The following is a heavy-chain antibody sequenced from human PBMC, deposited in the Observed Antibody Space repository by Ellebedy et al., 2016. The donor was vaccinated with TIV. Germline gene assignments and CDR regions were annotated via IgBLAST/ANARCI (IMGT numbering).Heavy chain of an antibody. J-gene: IGHJ5*02. CDR1: GASIRSYY. Sequence: MPSETLSLTCTVLGASIRSYYWSWIRQPPGKGLEYIGYIYYSGSTNYNPSLKSRVTISVDTSTNQFSLKLSSVTAADTAGYYCASVGQQLVPGWFDPWGQGTLVTVSS. D-gene: IGHD6-13*01. CDR3: ASVGQQLVPGWFDP. V-gene: IGHV4-59*01. CDR2: IYYSGST.